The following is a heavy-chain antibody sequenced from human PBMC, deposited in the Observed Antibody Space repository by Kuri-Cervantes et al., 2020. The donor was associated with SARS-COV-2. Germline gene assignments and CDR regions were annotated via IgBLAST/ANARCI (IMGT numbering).Heavy chain of an antibody. CDR3: ARRLEYANAFDI. D-gene: IGHD2-2*01. CDR1: GGSISSGGYS. CDR2: IYHSGST. V-gene: IGHV4-30-2*03. Sequence: SLKTSWAGSGGSISSGGYSWSWVRQPPGKGLEWIGYIYHSGSTYYNPSLKSRVTISVDTSKNQFSLKLSSVTAADTAVYYCARRLEYANAFDIWGQGTMVTVSS. J-gene: IGHJ3*02.